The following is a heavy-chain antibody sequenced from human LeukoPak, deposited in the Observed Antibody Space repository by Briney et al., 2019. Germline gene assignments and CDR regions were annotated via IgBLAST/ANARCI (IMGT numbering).Heavy chain of an antibody. D-gene: IGHD5-18*01. Sequence: GRSLRLSCAASGFTFSRYGMNSVRQAPGKGLEWVAFISHDGSNKYYGDSVKGRFTISRDNSKNTLYLQMNSLRAEDTAVYYCAKDGDRYGGYPRDFDYWGQGTLVTVSS. J-gene: IGHJ4*02. V-gene: IGHV3-30*18. CDR1: GFTFSRYG. CDR3: AKDGDRYGGYPRDFDY. CDR2: ISHDGSNK.